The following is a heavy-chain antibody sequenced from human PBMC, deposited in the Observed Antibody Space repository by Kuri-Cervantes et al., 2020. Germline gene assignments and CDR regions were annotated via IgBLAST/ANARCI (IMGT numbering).Heavy chain of an antibody. D-gene: IGHD3-16*02. Sequence: ASVKVSCKASGYTFTSYDINWVRQATGQGLEWMGWMNPNSGNTGYAQKFQGRVTMTRNTSISTAYMELSSLRSEDTAVYYCARSNDGYDYIWGSYRTPSFDPWGQGTLVTVSS. V-gene: IGHV1-8*01. J-gene: IGHJ5*02. CDR3: ARSNDGYDYIWGSYRTPSFDP. CDR2: MNPNSGNT. CDR1: GYTFTSYD.